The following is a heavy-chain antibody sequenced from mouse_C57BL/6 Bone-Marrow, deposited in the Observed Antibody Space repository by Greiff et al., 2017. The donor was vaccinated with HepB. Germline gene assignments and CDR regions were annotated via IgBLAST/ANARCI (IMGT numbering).Heavy chain of an antibody. CDR2: IYPGGGYT. CDR1: GYTFTNYW. V-gene: IGHV1-63*01. D-gene: IGHD3-2*02. Sequence: VKLMESGAELVRPGTSVKMSCKASGYTFTNYWIGWAKQRPGHGLEWIGDIYPGGGYTNYNEKFKGKATLTADKSSSTAYMQFSSLTSEDSAIYYCARMTAQAHFDYWGQGTTLTVSS. J-gene: IGHJ2*01. CDR3: ARMTAQAHFDY.